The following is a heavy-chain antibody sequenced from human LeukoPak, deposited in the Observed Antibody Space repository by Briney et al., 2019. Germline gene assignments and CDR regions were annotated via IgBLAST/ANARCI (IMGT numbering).Heavy chain of an antibody. Sequence: GGSLSLSCAASGFTFSSYWMSWVRQAPGKGLEWVANIKQDGSEKYYVDSVKGRFTISRDNAKNSLYLQMNSLRAEDTAVYYCARDKESSGWYYYYMDVWGKGTTVTISS. V-gene: IGHV3-7*01. J-gene: IGHJ6*03. CDR2: IKQDGSEK. CDR1: GFTFSSYW. D-gene: IGHD6-19*01. CDR3: ARDKESSGWYYYYMDV.